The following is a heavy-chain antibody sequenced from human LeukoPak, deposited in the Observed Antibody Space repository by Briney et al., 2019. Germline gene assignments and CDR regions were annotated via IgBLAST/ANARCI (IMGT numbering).Heavy chain of an antibody. D-gene: IGHD3-10*01. Sequence: PGGSLRLSCAASGFSLRAYDLIWVRQAPGKGLDWVSIINGGGDIMMYEDSVKGWFTISRDNSKNTFYLQMNSLRVEDTAVYYCAMRDRGYGLDIWGQGTMVTVSS. CDR1: GFSLRAYD. V-gene: IGHV3-23*01. CDR2: INGGGDIM. J-gene: IGHJ3*02. CDR3: AMRDRGYGLDI.